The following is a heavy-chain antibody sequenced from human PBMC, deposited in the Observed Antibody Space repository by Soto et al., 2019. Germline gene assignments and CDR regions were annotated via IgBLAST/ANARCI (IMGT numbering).Heavy chain of an antibody. CDR2: IYYSGST. CDR1: GDSISSSSYY. CDR3: ARQSYHSRDYFDY. V-gene: IGHV4-39*01. D-gene: IGHD3-22*01. J-gene: IGHJ4*02. Sequence: PSETLSLTCTVSGDSISSSSYYWGWIRQPPGKGLEWIGSIYYSGSTYYNPSLKSRVTISVDTSRIHFSLKLISVTAADTAVYYCARQSYHSRDYFDYWGQGTLVTVS.